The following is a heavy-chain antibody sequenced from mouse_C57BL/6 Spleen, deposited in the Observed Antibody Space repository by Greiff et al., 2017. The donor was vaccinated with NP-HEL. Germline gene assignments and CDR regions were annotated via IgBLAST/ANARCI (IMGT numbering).Heavy chain of an antibody. D-gene: IGHD2-1*01. Sequence: VQLQQSGAELVRPGASVKLSCKASGYTFTDYYINWVKQRPGQGLEWIARIYPGSGNTYYNEKFKGKATLTAEKSSSTAYMQLSSLTSEDSAVYFCARPHYGNFAWFAYWGQGTLVTVSA. CDR2: IYPGSGNT. J-gene: IGHJ3*01. CDR1: GYTFTDYY. CDR3: ARPHYGNFAWFAY. V-gene: IGHV1-76*01.